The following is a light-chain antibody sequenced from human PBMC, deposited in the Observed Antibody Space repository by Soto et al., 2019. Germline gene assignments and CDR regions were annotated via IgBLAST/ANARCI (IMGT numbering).Light chain of an antibody. CDR3: QKYNTAPFT. CDR2: DAS. Sequence: DIQMTQSPSSLSASVGDRVTITCRASQDISNFLVWYQQKTGKDPTLLIYDASTLQSGVPSRFSGSGSGTDFTLTISSLQPEDVAAYYCQKYNTAPFTFGHGTRVDIK. V-gene: IGKV1-27*01. J-gene: IGKJ3*01. CDR1: QDISNF.